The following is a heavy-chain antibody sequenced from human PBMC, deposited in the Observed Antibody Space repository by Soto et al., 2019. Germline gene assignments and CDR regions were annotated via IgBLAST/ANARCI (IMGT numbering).Heavy chain of an antibody. Sequence: HPGGSLRLSCTASGFTLSSYPMSWVRQTPGKGLQWVASVSVDPGNTYYADSVKGRFTISRDNSRYTLYLQMNNVTAEDTAVYYCVKDGIRGIHIDKWGQGTLVTVSS. CDR1: GFTLSSYP. J-gene: IGHJ4*02. CDR2: VSVDPGNT. CDR3: VKDGIRGIHIDK. V-gene: IGHV3-23*01.